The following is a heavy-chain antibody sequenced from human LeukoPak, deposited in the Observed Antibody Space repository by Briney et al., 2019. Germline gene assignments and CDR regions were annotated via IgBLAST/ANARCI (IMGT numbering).Heavy chain of an antibody. V-gene: IGHV4-4*07. Sequence: SETLSLTCTVSGGSISGFYWTWIRQPAGKGLEWIGRIYTSGSTNYSPSLKSRVTMSVDTSKNQFSLNLSSVTAADTAVYYCAGELRDYFDYWGQGTLVTVSS. CDR2: IYTSGST. CDR3: AGELRDYFDY. J-gene: IGHJ4*02. CDR1: GGSISGFY. D-gene: IGHD2-21*02.